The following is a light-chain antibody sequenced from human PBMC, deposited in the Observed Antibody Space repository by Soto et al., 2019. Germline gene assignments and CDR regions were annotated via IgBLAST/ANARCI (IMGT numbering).Light chain of an antibody. CDR1: SSNIGAGYD. CDR2: GNS. Sequence: QAVVTQPPSVSGAPGQRVTISCTGSSSNIGAGYDVHWYQQLPGTAPKLLIYGNSNLPSGVTDRFSGSTSGTSASLAITGLPAEDEADYYCQSYDSSWVFGGGTKLTVL. V-gene: IGLV1-40*01. J-gene: IGLJ3*02. CDR3: QSYDSSWV.